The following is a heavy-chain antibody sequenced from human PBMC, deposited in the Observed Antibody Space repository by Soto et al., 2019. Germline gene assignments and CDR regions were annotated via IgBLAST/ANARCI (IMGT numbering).Heavy chain of an antibody. V-gene: IGHV5-51*01. Sequence: GESLKISCEGFGYNFATYWIAWVRQMPGKGLEYMGIIYPGDSDSRYSPSFQGQVTFSADKSISTAYMQWSSLKASDTAMYYCARHGFYGDYASNYFDPWGQGTLVTVSS. J-gene: IGHJ5*02. CDR3: ARHGFYGDYASNYFDP. CDR1: GYNFATYW. D-gene: IGHD4-17*01. CDR2: IYPGDSDS.